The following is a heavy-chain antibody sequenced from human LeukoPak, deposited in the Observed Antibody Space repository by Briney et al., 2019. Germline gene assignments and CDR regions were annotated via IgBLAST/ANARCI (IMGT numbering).Heavy chain of an antibody. CDR3: ARVPSSGWYRNAFDI. J-gene: IGHJ3*02. CDR1: GGSINNYY. Sequence: PSETLSLTCSVSGGSINNYYWSWIRQPPGKGLEWIGYIYYSGSTNYNPSLKSRVTISVDTSKNQFPLKLSSVTAADTAVYYCARVPSSGWYRNAFDIWGQGTMVTVSS. V-gene: IGHV4-59*01. CDR2: IYYSGST. D-gene: IGHD6-19*01.